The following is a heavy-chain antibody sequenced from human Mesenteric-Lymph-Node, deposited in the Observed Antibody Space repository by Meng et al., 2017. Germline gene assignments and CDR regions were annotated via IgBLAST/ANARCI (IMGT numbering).Heavy chain of an antibody. Sequence: SETLSLTCTVSGGSISRYYWSWIRQPPGKGLEWIGYIYYSGSTNYNPSLKSRVTISVDKSKNQFSLKLSSVTAADTAVYYCARDRFEYYYDSSGYYYFDYWGQGTLVTVSS. D-gene: IGHD3-22*01. V-gene: IGHV4-59*12. J-gene: IGHJ4*02. CDR1: GGSISRYY. CDR3: ARDRFEYYYDSSGYYYFDY. CDR2: IYYSGST.